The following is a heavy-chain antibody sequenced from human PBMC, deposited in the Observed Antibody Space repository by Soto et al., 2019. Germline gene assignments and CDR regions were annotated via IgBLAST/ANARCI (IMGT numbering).Heavy chain of an antibody. D-gene: IGHD6-6*01. CDR2: IVVGSGNT. Sequence: QMQLVQCGPEVKKPGTSVKVSCKASGFTFTSSAVQWVRQARGQRLEWIGWIVVGSGNTNYAQKFQERVTITRDMSTSTAYMELSSLRSEDTAVYYCAVFRTGSSSPGNWGQGTLVTVSS. CDR1: GFTFTSSA. V-gene: IGHV1-58*01. CDR3: AVFRTGSSSPGN. J-gene: IGHJ4*02.